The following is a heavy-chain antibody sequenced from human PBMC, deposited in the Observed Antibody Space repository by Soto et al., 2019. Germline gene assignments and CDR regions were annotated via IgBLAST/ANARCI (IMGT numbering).Heavy chain of an antibody. J-gene: IGHJ3*02. D-gene: IGHD6-19*01. CDR1: GFVFSSYA. Sequence: EVQLLESGGGLVQPGGSLRLSCAASGFVFSSYAMSWVRQAPGKGLVWVSAISGSGTTAYYADSVKGRFIFSRDNHKNPMDLQVNSLRAEDTAVYFGSKPTDGWFSAVEILGPGAVVTFDS. CDR2: ISGSGTTA. V-gene: IGHV3-23*01. CDR3: SKPTDGWFSAVEI.